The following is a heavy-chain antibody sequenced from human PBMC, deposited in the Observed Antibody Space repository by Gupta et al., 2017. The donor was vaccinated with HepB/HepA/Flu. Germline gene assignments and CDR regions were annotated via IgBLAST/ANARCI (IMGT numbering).Heavy chain of an antibody. CDR3: ARTRNLGWDWYFDL. J-gene: IGHJ2*01. V-gene: IGHV3-7*01. CDR1: RFTLGNYW. Sequence: EVQLVESGGGLVQPGGSLRLSCAASRFTLGNYWMSWVRQAPGKGLQWVANINRDGNEKYYVDSVKGRFTISRDNAKNSLYLQMNFLRDEDTAVYYCARTRNLGWDWYFDLWGRGTLVTVSS. CDR2: INRDGNEK. D-gene: IGHD1-14*01.